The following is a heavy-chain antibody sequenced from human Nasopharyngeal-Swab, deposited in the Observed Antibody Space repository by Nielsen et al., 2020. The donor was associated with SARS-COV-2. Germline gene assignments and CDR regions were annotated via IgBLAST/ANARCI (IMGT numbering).Heavy chain of an antibody. V-gene: IGHV3-30-3*01. J-gene: IGHJ5*02. CDR1: GFTFSSYA. D-gene: IGHD3-10*01. CDR3: ARDWAHYYGSGALLLWWFDP. CDR2: TSYDGSNK. Sequence: GGSLRLSCAASGFTFSSYAMHWVRQAPGKGLEWVAVTSYDGSNKYYADSVKGRFTISRDNSKNTLYLQMNSLRAEDTAVYYCARDWAHYYGSGALLLWWFDPWGQGTLVTVSS.